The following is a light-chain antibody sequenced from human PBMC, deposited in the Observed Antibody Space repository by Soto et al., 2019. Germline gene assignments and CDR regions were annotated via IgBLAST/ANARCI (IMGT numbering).Light chain of an antibody. CDR1: QSVSNN. Sequence: EIVMTQSPATLSVSPGERATLSCRASQSVSNNLAWYQQKPGQAPRLLIYGASTRATGVPARFSGSGSGTDFTLTISGLQSEDSAVYYCHRYNNWPHTFGQGTKVDIK. J-gene: IGKJ2*01. V-gene: IGKV3-15*01. CDR2: GAS. CDR3: HRYNNWPHT.